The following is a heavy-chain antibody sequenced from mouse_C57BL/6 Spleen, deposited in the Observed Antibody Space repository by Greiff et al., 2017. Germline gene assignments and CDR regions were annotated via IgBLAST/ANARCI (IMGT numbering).Heavy chain of an antibody. V-gene: IGHV1-50*01. CDR2: IDPSDSYT. CDR1: GYTFTSYW. D-gene: IGHD1-1*01. CDR3: AIYGSSYGYAMDY. Sequence: QVQLQQPGAELVKPGASVKLSCKASGYTFTSYWMQWVKQRPGQGLEWIGEIDPSDSYTNYNQKFKGKATLTVDTSSSTAYMQLSSLTSEDSAVYYCAIYGSSYGYAMDYWGQGTSVTVSS. J-gene: IGHJ4*01.